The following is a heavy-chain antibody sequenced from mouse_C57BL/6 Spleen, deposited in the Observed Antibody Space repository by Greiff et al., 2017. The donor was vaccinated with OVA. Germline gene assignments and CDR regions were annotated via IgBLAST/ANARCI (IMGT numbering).Heavy chain of an antibody. Sequence: QVQLQQSGAELARPGASVKLSCKASGYTFTSYGISWVKQRTGQGLEWIGEIYPRSGNTYYNEKFKGKATLTADKSSSTAYMELRSLTSEDSAVYFCARRDYGSIRSDWYFDVWGTGTTVTVSS. V-gene: IGHV1-81*01. J-gene: IGHJ1*03. CDR2: IYPRSGNT. CDR1: GYTFTSYG. CDR3: ARRDYGSIRSDWYFDV. D-gene: IGHD1-1*01.